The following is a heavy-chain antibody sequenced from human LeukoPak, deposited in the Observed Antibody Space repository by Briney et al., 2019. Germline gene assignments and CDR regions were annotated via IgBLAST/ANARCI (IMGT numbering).Heavy chain of an antibody. V-gene: IGHV3-30*04. D-gene: IGHD3-10*01. J-gene: IGHJ4*02. CDR1: GFTFSSYA. Sequence: GGSLRLSCAASGFTFSSYAMHWVRQAPGKGLEWVAVISYDGSNKYYADSVKGRFTISRDNSKNTLYLQMNSLRAEDTAVYYCARSGSGSYYKSDYFDYWGQGTLVTVSS. CDR3: ARSGSGSYYKSDYFDY. CDR2: ISYDGSNK.